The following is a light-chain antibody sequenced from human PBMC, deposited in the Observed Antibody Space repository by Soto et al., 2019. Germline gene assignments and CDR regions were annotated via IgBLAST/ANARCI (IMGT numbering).Light chain of an antibody. CDR3: SSYTSSSTLLYV. CDR1: SSDVGGYNY. Sequence: QSALTQPASVSGSPGQSITISCTGTSSDVGGYNYVSWYQQHPGKAPKLMIYDVSNRPSGVSNRFSGSKSGNTDSLTISGLHAEDDADYYCSSYTSSSTLLYVFGTGTKVTVL. V-gene: IGLV2-14*01. CDR2: DVS. J-gene: IGLJ1*01.